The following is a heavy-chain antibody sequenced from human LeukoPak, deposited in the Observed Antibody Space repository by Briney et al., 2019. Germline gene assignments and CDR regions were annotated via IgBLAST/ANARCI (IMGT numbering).Heavy chain of an antibody. V-gene: IGHV4-31*03. Sequence: SSEPLSLTCTASGGSISSGGDYWSWIRQHPGNGLEWIGYIYYSGSTYYNPSLKSRVTISVDTSKNQFSLKLSSVTAADTAVYYCARSEDCSGGSCYTVTPPDYWGQGTLVTVSS. CDR1: GGSISSGGDY. CDR3: ARSEDCSGGSCYTVTPPDY. D-gene: IGHD2-15*01. J-gene: IGHJ4*02. CDR2: IYYSGST.